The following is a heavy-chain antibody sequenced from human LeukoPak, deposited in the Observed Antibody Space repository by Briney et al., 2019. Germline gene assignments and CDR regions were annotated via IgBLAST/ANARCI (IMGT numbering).Heavy chain of an antibody. V-gene: IGHV3-30-3*01. J-gene: IGHJ4*02. D-gene: IGHD1-26*01. CDR2: ISYDGSNK. CDR3: ARGGIRPNSRGTYTPFDY. Sequence: QPGRSLRLSCAASGFTFSSYAMHWVRQAPGKGLEWVAVISYDGSNKYYADSVKGRFTISRDNSKDTLYLQMNTLRAEDTALYYCARGGIRPNSRGTYTPFDYWGQGTLVTVPS. CDR1: GFTFSSYA.